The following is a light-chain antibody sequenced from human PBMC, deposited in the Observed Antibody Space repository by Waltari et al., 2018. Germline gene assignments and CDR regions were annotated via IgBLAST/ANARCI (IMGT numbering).Light chain of an antibody. CDR1: SSDVGNYMR. J-gene: IGLJ2*01. CDR2: AVS. V-gene: IGLV2-23*02. CDR3: SSYAGSSKGV. Sequence: QSALTQPASVSGSPGQSITISCTGTSSDVGNYMRVSWYPQHPGKAPKLMIYAVSKRPSGVSDRVSGSKSGDMASLTISGLQPEDEAEYFCSSYAGSSKGVFGGGTKVTVL.